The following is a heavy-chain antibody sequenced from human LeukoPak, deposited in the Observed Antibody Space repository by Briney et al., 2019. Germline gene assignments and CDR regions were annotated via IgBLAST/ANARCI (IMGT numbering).Heavy chain of an antibody. J-gene: IGHJ4*02. CDR3: ARAAPSGTTLYNWTALPGYYFDY. CDR2: INTNTGNP. V-gene: IGHV7-4-1*02. D-gene: IGHD1-1*01. CDR1: GYTVNSYA. Sequence: ASVKVSCKASGYTVNSYAMNWVRQAPGQGLEWMGWINTNTGNPTYAQGFTGRFVFSLDTSVSTAYLQISSLKAEDTAVYYCARAAPSGTTLYNWTALPGYYFDYWGQGTLVTVSS.